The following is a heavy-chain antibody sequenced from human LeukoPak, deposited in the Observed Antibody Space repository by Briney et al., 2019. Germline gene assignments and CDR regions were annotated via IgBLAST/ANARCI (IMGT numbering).Heavy chain of an antibody. V-gene: IGHV4-34*01. CDR2: INHSGST. CDR3: ARGMPYSSS. J-gene: IGHJ1*01. Sequence: PSETLSLTCAVYGGSFSGYYWSWTRQPPGKGLEWIGEINHSGSTNYNPSLKSRVTISVDTSKNQFSLKLSSVTAADTAVYYCARGMPYSSSWGQGTLVTVSS. D-gene: IGHD6-13*01. CDR1: GGSFSGYY.